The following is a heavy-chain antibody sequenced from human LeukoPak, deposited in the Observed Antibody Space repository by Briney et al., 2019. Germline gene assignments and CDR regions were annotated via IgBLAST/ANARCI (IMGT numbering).Heavy chain of an antibody. CDR1: GFTFSDYY. CDR3: ASGPSAYYYGSGGRNY. CDR2: ISSNGNTI. D-gene: IGHD3-10*01. Sequence: PGGSLRLSCTASGFTFSDYYMTWIRQAPGKGLEWVSYISSNGNTIYYTDPAKGRFTVSRDNAKNTLYLQMNSLRAEDTALYFCASGPSAYYYGSGGRNYWGQGTLVTVSS. J-gene: IGHJ4*02. V-gene: IGHV3-11*01.